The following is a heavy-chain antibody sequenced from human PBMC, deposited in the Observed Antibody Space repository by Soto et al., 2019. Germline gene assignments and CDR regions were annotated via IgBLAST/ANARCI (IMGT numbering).Heavy chain of an antibody. CDR2: IYYSGST. D-gene: IGHD3-16*01. CDR3: XXXXXXXXXVXGEGAXDY. CDR1: GGSISSYY. J-gene: IGHJ4*02. V-gene: IGHV4-59*08. Sequence: QVQLQESGPGLVKPSETLSLTCTVSGGSISSYYWSWIRQPPGKGLEWIGYIYYSGSTNYNPSLKSRVTISVDTSKNQFSLKLSSVTAADTAVYYXXXXXXXXXXVXGEGAXDYWGQGTLVT.